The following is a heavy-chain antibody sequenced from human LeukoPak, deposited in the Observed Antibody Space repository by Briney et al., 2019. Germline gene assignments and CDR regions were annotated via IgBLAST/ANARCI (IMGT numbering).Heavy chain of an antibody. CDR3: ARGYSSGWYIDY. CDR2: INHSGST. D-gene: IGHD6-19*01. J-gene: IGHJ4*02. Sequence: NPSETLSLTCTVSGGSISSSSYYWGWIRQPPGKGLEWIGEINHSGSTNYNPSLKSRVTISVDTSKNQFSLKLSSVTAADTAVYYCARGYSSGWYIDYWGQGTLVTVSS. V-gene: IGHV4-39*07. CDR1: GGSISSSSYY.